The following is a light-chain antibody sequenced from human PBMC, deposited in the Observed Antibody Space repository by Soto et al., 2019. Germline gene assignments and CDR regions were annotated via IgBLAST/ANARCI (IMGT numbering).Light chain of an antibody. CDR1: QSVSSN. CDR3: QQYNNWPPLT. Sequence: EIVMTQSPATLSVSPGERATLSCRASQSVSSNLAWYQQKPGQAPRLLIYGASTRATGIPARFSGSGSGTEFTHTISSLQSEDFAVYYCQQYNNWPPLTFGGGTKVELK. V-gene: IGKV3D-15*01. CDR2: GAS. J-gene: IGKJ4*01.